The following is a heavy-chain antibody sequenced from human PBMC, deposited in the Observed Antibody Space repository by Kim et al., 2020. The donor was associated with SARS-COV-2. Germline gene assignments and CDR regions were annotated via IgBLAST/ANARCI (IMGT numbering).Heavy chain of an antibody. J-gene: IGHJ4*02. D-gene: IGHD5-12*01. V-gene: IGHV3-13*01. CDR3: ARLFKEYSGYPFYFDY. CDR1: GFTFSNYD. CDR2: IGTAGDT. Sequence: GGSLRLSCAASGFTFSNYDMHWVRQPTGKGLEWVSGIGTAGDTYYEGSVKGRFTISRENVKNSLYLQMNSLRAGDTAVYYCARLFKEYSGYPFYFDYCGQGALVAVSS.